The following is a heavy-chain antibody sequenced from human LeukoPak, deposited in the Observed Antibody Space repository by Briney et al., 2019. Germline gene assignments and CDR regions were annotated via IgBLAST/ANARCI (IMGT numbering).Heavy chain of an antibody. CDR1: GGSMRRGGYS. Sequence: SQTLALTCAVSGGSMRRGGYSLICIRQPPGKGLVWIGYIYHSGSTYYNPSLKSRVTISVDRSKNQFSLKLSSVTAADTAVYYCARGDYGDAFDPWGQGTLVTVSS. CDR2: IYHSGST. V-gene: IGHV4-30-2*01. CDR3: ARGDYGDAFDP. J-gene: IGHJ5*02. D-gene: IGHD4-17*01.